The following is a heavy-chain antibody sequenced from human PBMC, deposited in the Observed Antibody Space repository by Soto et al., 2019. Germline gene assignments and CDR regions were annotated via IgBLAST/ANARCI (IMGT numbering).Heavy chain of an antibody. CDR1: GYTFSNYG. CDR3: ARDEGIRGFDS. Sequence: QVPLVQSGDEVKKSGASVKVSCKASGYTFSNYGISWVRQAPGQGLECMGWISGYNGLTAYAQNVQGRVTMTIDTPTTTVFMEMTGLRSNDTAVYYCARDEGIRGFDSWGQGTLVTVSS. D-gene: IGHD3-10*01. J-gene: IGHJ4*02. V-gene: IGHV1-18*04. CDR2: ISGYNGLT.